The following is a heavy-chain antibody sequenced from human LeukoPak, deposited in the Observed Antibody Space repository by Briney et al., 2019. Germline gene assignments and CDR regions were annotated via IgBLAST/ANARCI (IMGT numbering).Heavy chain of an antibody. CDR2: IYYSGST. J-gene: IGHJ5*02. V-gene: IGHV4-59*01. Sequence: SETLSLTCTVSGGSISSYYWSWIRQPPGKGLEWIGYIYYSGSTNYNPSLKSRATISVDTSKNQFSLKLSSVTAADTAVYYCARDYRYCSSTSCYGGNWFDPWGQGTPVTVSS. D-gene: IGHD2-2*01. CDR3: ARDYRYCSSTSCYGGNWFDP. CDR1: GGSISSYY.